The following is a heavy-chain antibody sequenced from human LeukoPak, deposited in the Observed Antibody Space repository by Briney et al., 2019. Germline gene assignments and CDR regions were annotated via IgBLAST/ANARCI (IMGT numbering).Heavy chain of an antibody. CDR3: ARVLPFGAHPDY. CDR1: GGSISSGGYY. J-gene: IGHJ4*02. Sequence: SETLSLTCTVSGGSISSGGYYWSWIRQPPGKGLEWIGYIYHSGSTYYNPSLKSRVTISVDRSKNQFSLKLSSVTAADTAVYYCARVLPFGAHPDYWGQGTLVTASS. V-gene: IGHV4-30-2*01. D-gene: IGHD3-16*01. CDR2: IYHSGST.